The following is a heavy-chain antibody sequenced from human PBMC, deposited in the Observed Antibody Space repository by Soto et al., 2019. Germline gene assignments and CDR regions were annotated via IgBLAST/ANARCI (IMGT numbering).Heavy chain of an antibody. V-gene: IGHV3-30*18. CDR1: RFTFSSYG. D-gene: IGHD6-13*01. J-gene: IGHJ6*02. Sequence: QVQLVESGGVVVQPGRSLRLSCAASRFTFSSYGIHWVRQAPGKGLEWVAVISYDGSNKYYADSVKGRFTISRDNSKNTLYLQMDSLRAEDSAVYYCAKASSSWDGYYYYGMDVWGPGTTVTVSS. CDR3: AKASSSWDGYYYYGMDV. CDR2: ISYDGSNK.